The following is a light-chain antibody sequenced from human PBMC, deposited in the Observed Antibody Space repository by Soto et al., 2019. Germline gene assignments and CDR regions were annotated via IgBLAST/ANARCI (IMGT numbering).Light chain of an antibody. V-gene: IGKV3D-20*01. J-gene: IGKJ4*02. CDR2: DAS. CDR1: QSVSSSY. Sequence: EIVLTQSPATLYLSPGERATLSCGASQSVSSSYLAWYQQKPGLAPRLLIYDASSRATGIPDRFSGSGSGTDFTLTNTSLQAEDVADYYGQPYYSTPVTFGAGTKVEIK. CDR3: QPYYSTPVT.